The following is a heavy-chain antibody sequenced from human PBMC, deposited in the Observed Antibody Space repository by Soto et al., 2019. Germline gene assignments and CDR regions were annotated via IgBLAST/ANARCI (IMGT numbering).Heavy chain of an antibody. CDR3: VREVVWGATLVWGVVARDVDI. D-gene: IGHD3-16*01. J-gene: IGHJ3*01. V-gene: IGHV1-18*01. CDR2: ISTYNGQT. CDR1: GYTFINYG. Sequence: QAQLVQSGAAVRKPADSVKVTCKTSGYTFINYGVSWVRQAPGQGLVRMGWISTYNGQTNVAQNFQGRVTLTSDATARTVYMELMGLSADDTAMYYCVREVVWGATLVWGVVARDVDIWGQGTPVTVSS.